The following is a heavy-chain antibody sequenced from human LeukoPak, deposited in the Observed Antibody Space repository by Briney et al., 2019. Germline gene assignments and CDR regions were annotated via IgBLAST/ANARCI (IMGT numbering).Heavy chain of an antibody. CDR2: INPNSGGT. J-gene: IGHJ5*02. CDR1: GYTLTGYY. Sequence: GASVKVSCNSSGYTLTGYYMHWVRQAPGQGLEWMGWINPNSGGTHYAQKFQGRVTMTRDTSINTAYMELSRLRSDDTAIYYCARGSSIVTSTIDWFDPWGQGALVAVSS. CDR3: ARGSSIVTSTIDWFDP. V-gene: IGHV1-2*02. D-gene: IGHD6-6*01.